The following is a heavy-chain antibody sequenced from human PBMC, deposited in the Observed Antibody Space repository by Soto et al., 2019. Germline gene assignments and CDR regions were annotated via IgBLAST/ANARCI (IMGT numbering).Heavy chain of an antibody. CDR3: ARWWLRFDYFDY. Sequence: PSETLSLTCAVYGGSFSGYYWSWIRQPPGKGLEWIGEINHSGSTNYNPSLKSRVTISVDTSKNQFSLKLSSVTAADTAVYYCARWWLRFDYFDYWGQGTLVTVSS. D-gene: IGHD3-16*01. CDR1: GGSFSGYY. V-gene: IGHV4-34*01. J-gene: IGHJ4*02. CDR2: INHSGST.